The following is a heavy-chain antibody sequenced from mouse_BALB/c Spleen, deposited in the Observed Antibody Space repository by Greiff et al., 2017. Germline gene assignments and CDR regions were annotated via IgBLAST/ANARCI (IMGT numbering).Heavy chain of an antibody. J-gene: IGHJ1*01. CDR2: IWWNDDK. CDR1: GFSLSTSGMS. CDR3: ARTGRKYFDV. Sequence: QVTLKESGPGILQPSQTLSLTCSFSGFSLSTSGMSVGWIRQPSGKGLEWLAHIWWNDDKYYNPALKSRLTISKDTSNNQVFLKIASVVTADTATYYCARTGRKYFDVWGAGTTVTVSS. D-gene: IGHD4-1*01. V-gene: IGHV8-8*01.